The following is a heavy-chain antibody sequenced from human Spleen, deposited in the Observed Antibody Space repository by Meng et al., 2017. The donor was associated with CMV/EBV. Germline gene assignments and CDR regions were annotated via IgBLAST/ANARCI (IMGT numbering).Heavy chain of an antibody. Sequence: GGSLRLSCAASGFTSSAYPMIWVRQAAGKGLEWVSSISSSSSHIYYSDSVKGRFTISRDNTKNSLYLQMNSLRTEDTAVYYCAGFGVTITNGLDVWGQGTTVTVSS. CDR3: AGFGVTITNGLDV. CDR1: GFTSSAYP. CDR2: ISSSSSHI. V-gene: IGHV3-21*06. D-gene: IGHD3-3*01. J-gene: IGHJ6*02.